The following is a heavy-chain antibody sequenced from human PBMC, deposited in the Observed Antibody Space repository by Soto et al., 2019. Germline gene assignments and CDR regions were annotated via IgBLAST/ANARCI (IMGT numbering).Heavy chain of an antibody. CDR2: ISYDGSNK. CDR1: GFTFSSYA. D-gene: IGHD6-13*01. CDR3: ARDLLEAAAGIYYYSYGMDV. V-gene: IGHV3-30-3*01. J-gene: IGHJ6*04. Sequence: AGGSLRLSCAASGFTFSSYAMHWVRQAPGKGLEGVAVISYDGSNKYYADSVKGRFTISRDNSKNTLYLQMNSLRAEDTAVYYCARDLLEAAAGIYYYSYGMDVWCKGTTVTVSS.